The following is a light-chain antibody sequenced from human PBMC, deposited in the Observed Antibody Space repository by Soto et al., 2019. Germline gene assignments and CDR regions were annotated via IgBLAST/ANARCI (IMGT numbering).Light chain of an antibody. Sequence: LPPSPCTVSLATGESEPLYSRASQSINRYLAWYQQKLGQAPRLLIYDASNRATGIPARFSGSGSGTDFILNISSLEPEDFAVYYCQQRSSWPLTFGQGTRLEIK. CDR3: QQRSSWPLT. V-gene: IGKV3-11*01. CDR1: QSINRY. CDR2: DAS. J-gene: IGKJ5*01.